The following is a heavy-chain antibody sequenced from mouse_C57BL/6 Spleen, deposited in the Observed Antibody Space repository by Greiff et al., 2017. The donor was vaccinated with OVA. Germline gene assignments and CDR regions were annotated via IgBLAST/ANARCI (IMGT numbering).Heavy chain of an antibody. Sequence: QVQLKESGPGLVQPSQSLSITCTVSGFSLTSYGVHWVRQSPGKGLEWLGVIWSGGSTDYNAAFISRLSISKDNSKSQVFFKMNILQADATAIYYCARNKYDGSYFDDWGKGTTLTVSS. J-gene: IGHJ2*01. CDR2: IWSGGST. V-gene: IGHV2-2*01. CDR3: ARNKYDGSYFDD. CDR1: GFSLTSYG. D-gene: IGHD2-14*01.